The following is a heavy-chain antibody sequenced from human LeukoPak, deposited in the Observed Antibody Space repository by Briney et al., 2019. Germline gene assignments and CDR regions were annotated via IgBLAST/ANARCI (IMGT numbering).Heavy chain of an antibody. CDR1: GYSFTSYW. Sequence: GGSVKISCKGSGYSFTSYWIGWVRQMPGKGLEWMGIIYPGDSDTRYSPSFQGQVTISADKSISTAYLQWSSLKASDTAMYYCARRLGYCSSTSCYSPFDPWGQGTLVTVSS. J-gene: IGHJ5*02. CDR3: ARRLGYCSSTSCYSPFDP. CDR2: IYPGDSDT. D-gene: IGHD2-2*01. V-gene: IGHV5-51*01.